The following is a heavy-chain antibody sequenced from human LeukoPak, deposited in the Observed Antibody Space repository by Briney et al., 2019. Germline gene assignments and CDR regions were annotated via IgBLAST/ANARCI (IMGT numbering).Heavy chain of an antibody. V-gene: IGHV4-34*01. CDR2: INHSGST. CDR3: ARSPYV. D-gene: IGHD2-8*01. CDR1: GGSLSGYY. Sequence: SETLSLTCAVYGGSLSGYYWSWIRQPPGKGLEWIGEINHSGSTNYNPSLKSRVTISVDTSKNQFSLKLSSVTAADTAVYYCARSPYVWGQGTLVTVSS. J-gene: IGHJ4*02.